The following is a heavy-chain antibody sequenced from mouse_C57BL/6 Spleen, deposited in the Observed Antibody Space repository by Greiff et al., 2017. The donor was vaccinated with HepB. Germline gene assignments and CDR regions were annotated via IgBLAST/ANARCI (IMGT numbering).Heavy chain of an antibody. V-gene: IGHV2-2*01. Sequence: QVQLQQSGPGLVQPSQSLSITCTVSGFSLTSYGVHWVRQSPGKGLEWLGVICSGGSTDYNAAFISRLSISKDNSKSQVFFKMNSLQADDTDIYYCARRNSKDAMDYWGQGTSVTVSS. CDR2: ICSGGST. J-gene: IGHJ4*01. CDR3: ARRNSKDAMDY. D-gene: IGHD2-5*01. CDR1: GFSLTSYG.